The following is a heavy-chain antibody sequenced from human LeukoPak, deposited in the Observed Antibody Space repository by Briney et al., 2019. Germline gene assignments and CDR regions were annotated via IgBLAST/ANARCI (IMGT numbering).Heavy chain of an antibody. CDR1: GYNFISYD. D-gene: IGHD2-15*01. J-gene: IGHJ3*02. Sequence: ASVKVSCKASGYNFISYDINWVRQATGQGPEWMGWMNPNSGHTAYAQKFQGRVTMTRDSAIRTAYMELSGLRPEDTAVYYCARGLSKVVKSFHIWGQGTKVSVSS. CDR3: ARGLSKVVKSFHI. V-gene: IGHV1-8*01. CDR2: MNPNSGHT.